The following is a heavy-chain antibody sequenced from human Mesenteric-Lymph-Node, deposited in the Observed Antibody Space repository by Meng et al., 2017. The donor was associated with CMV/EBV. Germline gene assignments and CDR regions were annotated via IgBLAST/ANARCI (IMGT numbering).Heavy chain of an antibody. V-gene: IGHV4-34*01. CDR2: INHSGST. CDR1: GGSFSGYH. J-gene: IGHJ4*02. CDR3: ARRISGTTWFLY. D-gene: IGHD1-20*01. Sequence: LTCAVYGGSFSGYHWSWIRQPPGKGLEWIGEINHSGSTNYNPSLTSRVTISVDTSKNQFSLKMKSVTAADTAVYYCARRISGTTWFLYWGQGTLVTVSS.